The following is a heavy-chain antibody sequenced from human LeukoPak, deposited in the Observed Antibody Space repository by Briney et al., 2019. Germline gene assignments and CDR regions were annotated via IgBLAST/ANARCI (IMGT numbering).Heavy chain of an antibody. CDR1: GFTFSSYG. V-gene: IGHV3-33*01. CDR2: IWYDGSNK. J-gene: IGHJ4*02. D-gene: IGHD3-22*01. Sequence: GGSLRLSCAASGFTFSSYGMHWVRQAPGKGLEWVAVIWYDGSNKYYADSVKGRFTISRDNSKNTLYLQMNSLRAEDTAVYYCARDLKRYYDSSGYYDYRGQGTLVTVSS. CDR3: ARDLKRYYDSSGYYDY.